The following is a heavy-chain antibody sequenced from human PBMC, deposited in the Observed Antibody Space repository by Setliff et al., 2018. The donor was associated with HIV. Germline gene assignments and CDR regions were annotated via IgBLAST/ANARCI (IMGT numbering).Heavy chain of an antibody. J-gene: IGHJ1*01. Sequence: GGSLRLSCAASGFTFSSYWMHWVRQAPGKGLVWVSRIKSDGSSTSYADSVKGRFTISRDNAKNTLYLQMNSLRAEDAAVYYCARDDYFQHWGQGTQVTVSS. CDR3: ARDDYFQH. V-gene: IGHV3-74*01. CDR1: GFTFSSYW. CDR2: IKSDGSST.